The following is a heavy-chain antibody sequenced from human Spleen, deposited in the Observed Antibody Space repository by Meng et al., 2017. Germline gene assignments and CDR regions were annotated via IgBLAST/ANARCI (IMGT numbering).Heavy chain of an antibody. D-gene: IGHD6-19*01. CDR2: IGHSGFT. J-gene: IGHJ5*02. CDR3: VRSSGWVKTGFDP. Sequence: QVQLQESGPGLVKPSGTLSLTCAVSGGSIISNNWWSWVRQSPGKGLEWIGSIGHSGFTYYTPSLKSRVTVSIDTSRNQFSLWLTSVTAADTAVYYCVRSSGWVKTGFDPWGQGTLVTVSS. CDR1: GGSIISNNW. V-gene: IGHV4-4*02.